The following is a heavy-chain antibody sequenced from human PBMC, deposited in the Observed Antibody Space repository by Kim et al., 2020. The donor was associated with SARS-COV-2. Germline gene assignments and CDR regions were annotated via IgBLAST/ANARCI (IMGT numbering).Heavy chain of an antibody. CDR2: INHSGST. CDR3: ARDPTIVVEGDY. Sequence: SETLSLTCAVYGGSFSGYYWSWIRQPPGKGLEWIGEINHSGSTNYNPSLKSRVTISVDTSKNQFSLKLSSVTAADTAVYYCARDPTIVVEGDYWGQGTLV. V-gene: IGHV4-34*01. J-gene: IGHJ4*02. D-gene: IGHD2-15*01. CDR1: GGSFSGYY.